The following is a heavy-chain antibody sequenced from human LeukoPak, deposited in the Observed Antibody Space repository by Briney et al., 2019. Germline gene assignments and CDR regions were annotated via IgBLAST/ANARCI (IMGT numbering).Heavy chain of an antibody. J-gene: IGHJ4*02. CDR3: AKLRSSVDY. CDR2: ISGSGGST. V-gene: IGHV3-23*01. D-gene: IGHD6-6*01. Sequence: AISGSGGSTYYADSVKGRFTISRDNSKNTLYLQMNSLRAEDTAVYYCAKLRSSVDYWGQGTPVTVSS.